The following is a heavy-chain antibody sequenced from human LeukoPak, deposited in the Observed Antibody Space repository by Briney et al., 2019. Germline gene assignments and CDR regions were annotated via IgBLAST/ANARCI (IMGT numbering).Heavy chain of an antibody. D-gene: IGHD3-22*01. Sequence: SETLSLTCTVSGGSISSSSYYWGWIRQPPGKGLEWIGSIYYSGSTYYNPSLKSRVTISVDTSKNQFSLKLSSVTAADTAVYYCARDPRIPADSSGYYYGNWFDPWGQGTLVTVSS. CDR1: GGSISSSSYY. J-gene: IGHJ5*02. CDR3: ARDPRIPADSSGYYYGNWFDP. CDR2: IYYSGST. V-gene: IGHV4-39*02.